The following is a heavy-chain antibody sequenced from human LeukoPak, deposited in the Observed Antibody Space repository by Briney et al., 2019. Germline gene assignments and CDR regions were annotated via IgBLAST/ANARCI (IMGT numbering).Heavy chain of an antibody. Sequence: PSETLSLTCAVYGGSFSGYYWSWIRQPPGKGLEWIGEINHSGSTNYNPSFKSRVTISVDTSKNQFSLKLSSVTAADTAVYYCARGQQLVRPYFDYWGQGTLVTVSS. CDR1: GGSFSGYY. CDR2: INHSGST. CDR3: ARGQQLVRPYFDY. D-gene: IGHD6-13*01. J-gene: IGHJ4*02. V-gene: IGHV4-34*01.